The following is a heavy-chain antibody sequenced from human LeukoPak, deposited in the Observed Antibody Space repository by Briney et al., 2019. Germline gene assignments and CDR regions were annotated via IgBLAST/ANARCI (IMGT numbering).Heavy chain of an antibody. CDR3: ARGDLYTGSYWGSPHYSYMDV. V-gene: IGHV3-74*03. CDR2: IKADGRDT. CDR1: GFTFSTYS. Sequence: GGSLRLSCAASGFTFSTYSMHWVRQAPGKGLVWVSRIKADGRDTTYADSVKGRFTVSRDNAKNTLYLQMSGLSAEDTAVYFCARGDLYTGSYWGSPHYSYMDVWGKGTAVSVSS. J-gene: IGHJ6*03. D-gene: IGHD1-26*01.